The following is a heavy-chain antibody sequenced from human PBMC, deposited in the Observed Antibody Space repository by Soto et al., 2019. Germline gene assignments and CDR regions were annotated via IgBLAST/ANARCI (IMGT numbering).Heavy chain of an antibody. CDR2: IYYSGST. CDR1: GGSISSYY. Sequence: SETLSLTCSVSGGSISSYYWSWIRPPPGKGLEWIGYIYYSGSTNYNPSLKSRVTISVDTSKNQFSLKLSSVTAAETAVYYCARDLYDNGSGSYYMHWFDPWGQGTLVTVSS. V-gene: IGHV4-59*01. D-gene: IGHD3-10*01. CDR3: ARDLYDNGSGSYYMHWFDP. J-gene: IGHJ5*02.